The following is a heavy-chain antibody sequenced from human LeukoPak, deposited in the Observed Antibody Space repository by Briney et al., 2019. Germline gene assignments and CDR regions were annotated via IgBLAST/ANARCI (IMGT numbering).Heavy chain of an antibody. CDR1: GFTFSSYG. D-gene: IGHD6-13*01. J-gene: IGHJ4*02. CDR2: TSGSGAYT. CDR3: AKGSAVGYSSSWYLNS. V-gene: IGHV3-23*01. Sequence: GGSLRLSCAASGFTFSSYGMNWVRQAPGKGLEWISATSGSGAYTYYADSVKGRFTISRDNSKDTLYLQMNSLKVDDTALYYCAKGSAVGYSSSWYLNSWGQGTLVTVSS.